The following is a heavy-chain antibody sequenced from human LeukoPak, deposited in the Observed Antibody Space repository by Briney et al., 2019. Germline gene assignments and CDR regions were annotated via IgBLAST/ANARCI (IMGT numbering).Heavy chain of an antibody. Sequence: GGSLRLSCTASGLIVRSSYIACVRQAPGKGLQWVSAIYPDATAYYADYVKGRFTISRDRSKNMVYLQMSSLRGDDTGIYYCARVSVEARPGYSDYWGQGSLVTVSS. CDR3: ARVSVEARPGYSDY. J-gene: IGHJ4*02. CDR2: IYPDATA. CDR1: GLIVRSSY. V-gene: IGHV3-53*01. D-gene: IGHD6-6*01.